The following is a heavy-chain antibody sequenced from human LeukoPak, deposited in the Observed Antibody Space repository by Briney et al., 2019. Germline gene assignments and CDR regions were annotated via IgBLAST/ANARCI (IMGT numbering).Heavy chain of an antibody. J-gene: IGHJ3*02. Sequence: PGGSLRLSCAASGFTLSSYWMHWVRQAPGKGLVWVSRINSDGSSTSYADSVKGRFTISRDNAKNTLYLQMNSLRAEDTAVYYCARGGYDSSGFPRNAFDIWGQGTMVTVSS. CDR1: GFTLSSYW. D-gene: IGHD3-22*01. CDR3: ARGGYDSSGFPRNAFDI. CDR2: INSDGSST. V-gene: IGHV3-74*01.